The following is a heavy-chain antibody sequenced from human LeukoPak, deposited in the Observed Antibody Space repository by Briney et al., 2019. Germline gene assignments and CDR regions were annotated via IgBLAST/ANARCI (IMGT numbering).Heavy chain of an antibody. Sequence: PGGSLRLSCAASGFTFRTSWMTWVRQAPGKGLEWVANIRQDGGTKYYVDSVKGRFTISRDNAKNSLYLQMNSLRVEDTAVYYCARDQSYFDYWGQGTLVTVSS. CDR1: GFTFRTSW. J-gene: IGHJ4*02. CDR3: ARDQSYFDY. V-gene: IGHV3-7*01. CDR2: IRQDGGTK.